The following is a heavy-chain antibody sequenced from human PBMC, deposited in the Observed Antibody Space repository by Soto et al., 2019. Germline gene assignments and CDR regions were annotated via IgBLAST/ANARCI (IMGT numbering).Heavy chain of an antibody. Sequence: QVQLVQSGAEVKKPGASVKVSCKASGYTFINHGISWVRQAPGQGLEWMGWISAYNANTNYAQKFLGRVTMTTDTSTSSAYMELKSLTSDDTAVYYCARDGITGTERLDPWGQGTLVTVSS. V-gene: IGHV1-18*01. CDR1: GYTFINHG. CDR2: ISAYNANT. CDR3: ARDGITGTERLDP. D-gene: IGHD1-1*01. J-gene: IGHJ5*02.